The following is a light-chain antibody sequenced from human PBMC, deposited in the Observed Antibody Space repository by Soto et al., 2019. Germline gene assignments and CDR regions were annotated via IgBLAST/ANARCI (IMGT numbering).Light chain of an antibody. V-gene: IGLV2-14*01. Sequence: QSVLTQPASVSGSPVQSITISCTGTSSDVGGYNYVSWYQLHPGKAPKLMVYEVSNRPSGVSNRFSGSKSGNTASLTISGLQAEDEADYYCSSYTSSTAYVFGTGTKVTVL. CDR3: SSYTSSTAYV. CDR1: SSDVGGYNY. CDR2: EVS. J-gene: IGLJ1*01.